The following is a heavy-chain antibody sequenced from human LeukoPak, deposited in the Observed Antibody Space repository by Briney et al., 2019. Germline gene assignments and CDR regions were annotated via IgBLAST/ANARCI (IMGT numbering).Heavy chain of an antibody. CDR1: GGSFSGYY. CDR3: ARVRKDYDFWSGYYFPYYYYGMDV. CDR2: INHSGST. J-gene: IGHJ6*02. D-gene: IGHD3-3*01. Sequence: SETLSLTCAVYGGSFSGYYWSWIRQPPGKGLEWIGEINHSGSTNYNPSLKSRVTISVDTSKNQFSLKLSSVTAADTAVYYCARVRKDYDFWSGYYFPYYYYGMDVWGQGTTVTVSS. V-gene: IGHV4-34*01.